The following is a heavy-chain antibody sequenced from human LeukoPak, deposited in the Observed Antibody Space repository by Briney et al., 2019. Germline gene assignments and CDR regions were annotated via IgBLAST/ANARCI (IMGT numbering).Heavy chain of an antibody. CDR3: VRGRSTYYGYFDY. D-gene: IGHD3-10*01. Sequence: GGSLRLSCTASGFTFSSEWMHWVRQAPGKGLVWVSRISPDGSTTNYADSVKGRFTISRDNAKNTLFLQMNSLRAEDTAVYYCVRGRSTYYGYFDYWGQGTLVTVSS. CDR2: ISPDGSTT. CDR1: GFTFSSEW. V-gene: IGHV3-74*01. J-gene: IGHJ4*02.